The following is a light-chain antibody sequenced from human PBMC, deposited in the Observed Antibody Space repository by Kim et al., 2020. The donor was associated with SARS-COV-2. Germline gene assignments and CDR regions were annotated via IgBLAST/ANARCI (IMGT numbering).Light chain of an antibody. CDR3: NSRDSNDNVV. CDR2: GKN. V-gene: IGLV3-19*01. J-gene: IGLJ2*01. Sequence: SSELTQDPAVSVALGQTVRITGQGDSLRSYYATWYQQKPGQAPIVVIYGKNNRPSGIPDRFSGSSSGNTASLTITGTQAGDEADYYCNSRDSNDNVVFGG. CDR1: SLRSYY.